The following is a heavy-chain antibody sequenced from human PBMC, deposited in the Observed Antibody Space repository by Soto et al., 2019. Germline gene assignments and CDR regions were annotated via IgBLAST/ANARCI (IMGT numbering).Heavy chain of an antibody. V-gene: IGHV5-51*01. J-gene: IGHJ6*02. CDR3: ARLAGAPGADYYYYGVDV. Sequence: GESLKISCKGSGYSFTSYWIGWVRQMPGKGLEWMGIIYPGDSDTRYSPSFQGQVTISADKSISTAYLQWSSLKASDTAMYYCARLAGAPGADYYYYGVDVWGQGTTVTVSS. D-gene: IGHD3-10*01. CDR1: GYSFTSYW. CDR2: IYPGDSDT.